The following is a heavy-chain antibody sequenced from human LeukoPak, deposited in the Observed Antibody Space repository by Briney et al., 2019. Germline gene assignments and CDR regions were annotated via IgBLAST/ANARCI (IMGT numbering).Heavy chain of an antibody. CDR3: ARTNPTMVRGVNRYNWFDP. J-gene: IGHJ5*02. V-gene: IGHV1-69*13. Sequence: ASVKVSCKASGGTFSSYAISWVRQAPGQGLEWMGGIIPIFGTANYAQKFQGRVTITADESTSTAYMELSSLRSEDTAVYYCARTNPTMVRGVNRYNWFDPWGQGTLVTVSS. CDR1: GGTFSSYA. CDR2: IIPIFGTA. D-gene: IGHD3-10*01.